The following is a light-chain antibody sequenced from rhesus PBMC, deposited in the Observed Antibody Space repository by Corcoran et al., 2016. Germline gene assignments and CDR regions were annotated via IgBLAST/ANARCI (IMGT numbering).Light chain of an antibody. V-gene: IGKV1-32*05. CDR2: FTN. CDR1: QAINTF. CDR3: QQYSSLPLT. J-gene: IGKJ4*01. Sequence: DIQMTQSPSSLSASVGDRVIITCRASQAINTFLNWYQQKPGKAPKLLIYFTNHLESGVPSRVSGSGSGTEFTLTISSLQPEDFTTYYCQQYSSLPLTFGGGTKVEIK.